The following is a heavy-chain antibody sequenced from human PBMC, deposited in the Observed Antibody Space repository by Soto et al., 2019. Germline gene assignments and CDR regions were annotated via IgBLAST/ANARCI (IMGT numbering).Heavy chain of an antibody. J-gene: IGHJ6*03. D-gene: IGHD3-3*02. Sequence: GASVKVSCKASGYTFTSYAMHWVRQAPGQRLEWMGWINAGNGNTKYSQKFQGRVTITRDTSASTAYMELSSLRSEDTAVYYCAGRPWGGESNFGAHYYYYMDVWGKGTTVTVSS. CDR2: INAGNGNT. CDR3: AGRPWGGESNFGAHYYYYMDV. V-gene: IGHV1-3*01. CDR1: GYTFTSYA.